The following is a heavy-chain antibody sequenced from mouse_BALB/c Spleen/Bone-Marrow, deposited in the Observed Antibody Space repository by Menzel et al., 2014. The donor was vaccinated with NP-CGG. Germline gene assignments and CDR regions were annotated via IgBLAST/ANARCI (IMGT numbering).Heavy chain of an antibody. V-gene: IGHV1S81*02. J-gene: IGHJ1*01. CDR1: GYTFTSYY. Sequence: QVQLQQPGAELVKPGASVKLSCKASGYTFTSYYMYWVKQRPGQGLEWIGEINPSNGGTNFNEKFKSKATLTVDKSSSTAYMQLSSLTSEDSAVYYCTGSYYGNYFDVWGAGTTVTGSS. D-gene: IGHD2-1*01. CDR3: TGSYYGNYFDV. CDR2: INPSNGGT.